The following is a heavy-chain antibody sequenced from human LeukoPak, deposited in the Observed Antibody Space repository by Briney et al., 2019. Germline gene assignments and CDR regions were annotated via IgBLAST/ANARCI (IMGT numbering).Heavy chain of an antibody. D-gene: IGHD3-3*01. Sequence: PSETLSLTCAVSGYSISSSYYWGWIRQPPGKGLEWIGTIYHSGSTHYNPSLKSRVTLSVDTSKNQFSLKLRSVTAADTAVYYCARGDVDTIFGVVIIRPFDYWGQGTLVTVSS. CDR1: GYSISSSYY. J-gene: IGHJ4*02. V-gene: IGHV4-38-2*01. CDR2: IYHSGST. CDR3: ARGDVDTIFGVVIIRPFDY.